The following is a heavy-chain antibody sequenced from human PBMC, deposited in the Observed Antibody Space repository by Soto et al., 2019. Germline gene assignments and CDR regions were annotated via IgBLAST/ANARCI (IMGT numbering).Heavy chain of an antibody. D-gene: IGHD6-19*01. CDR3: AKDKHNSGWYSFEY. CDR1: GFTFSSYG. CDR2: ISGGGGGT. Sequence: GGSLRLSCAASGFTFSSYGMSWVRQAPVKGLEWVSVISGGGGGTNYADSVKGRFTISRDNSKNTLYLQMNSLRAEDTAVYYCAKDKHNSGWYSFEYWGQGTLVTVSS. J-gene: IGHJ4*02. V-gene: IGHV3-23*01.